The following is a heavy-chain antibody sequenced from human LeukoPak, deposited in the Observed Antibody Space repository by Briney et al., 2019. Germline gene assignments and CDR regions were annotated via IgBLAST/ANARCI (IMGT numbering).Heavy chain of an antibody. Sequence: SETLSLTCTVSGGSISSYYWSWIRQPPGKGLEWIGEINHSGSTNYNPSLKSRVTISVDTSKNQFSLKLSSVTAADTAVYYCARGGAARLYWYFDLWSRGTLVTVSS. CDR1: GGSISSYY. CDR2: INHSGST. V-gene: IGHV4-34*01. J-gene: IGHJ2*01. CDR3: ARGGAARLYWYFDL. D-gene: IGHD5-18*01.